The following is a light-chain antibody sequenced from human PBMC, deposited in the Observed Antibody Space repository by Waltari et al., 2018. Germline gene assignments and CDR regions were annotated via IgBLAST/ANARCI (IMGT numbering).Light chain of an antibody. V-gene: IGKV1-12*01. Sequence: DFQMTQSPSSVSASVGDRVTITCRASQEINGWLTWYQQKPGKAPKLLIYAASTLQTGVPSRFSGGGSGTDFTLTITGLQPEDFAIYFCQQGNSFPPTFGQGTKVDIK. CDR3: QQGNSFPPT. J-gene: IGKJ1*01. CDR1: QEINGW. CDR2: AAS.